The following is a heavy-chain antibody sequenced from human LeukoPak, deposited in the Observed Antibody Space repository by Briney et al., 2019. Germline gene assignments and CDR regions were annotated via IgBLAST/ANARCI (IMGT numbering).Heavy chain of an antibody. D-gene: IGHD3-3*01. V-gene: IGHV2-5*01. Sequence: GSGPTLVNPTQTLTLTCTLSGFSLSTSGVGVGWIRQPPGKALEWLALIYWNDDKRYSPSLKSRLTITKDTSKNQVVLTMTNMDPVDTATYYCAHLNYDFWSGYIPDYWGQGTLVTVSS. CDR3: AHLNYDFWSGYIPDY. CDR1: GFSLSTSGVG. J-gene: IGHJ4*02. CDR2: IYWNDDK.